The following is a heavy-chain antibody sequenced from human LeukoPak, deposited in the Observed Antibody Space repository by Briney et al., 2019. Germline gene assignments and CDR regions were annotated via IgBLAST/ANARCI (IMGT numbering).Heavy chain of an antibody. CDR3: ARVNVVVAPTANDTYYYYYYGMDV. Sequence: SETLSLTCAVYGGSFSGYYWSWIRQPPGKGLEWIGEINHSGRTNYNPSLKSRVTISVDTSKNQFSLKLSSVTAADTAVYYCARVNVVVAPTANDTYYYYYYGMDVWGQGTTVTVSS. J-gene: IGHJ6*02. V-gene: IGHV4-34*01. D-gene: IGHD2-15*01. CDR2: INHSGRT. CDR1: GGSFSGYY.